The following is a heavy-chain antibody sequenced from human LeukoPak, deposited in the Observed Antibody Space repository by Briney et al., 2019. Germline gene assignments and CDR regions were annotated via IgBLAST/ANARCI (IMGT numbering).Heavy chain of an antibody. CDR2: ISGSSGST. D-gene: IGHD3-10*01. CDR3: AKRLNYYGSGSDAFDI. Sequence: GGSLRLSCGASGFTFSNYAMTWVRQAPGKGLEWVSGISGSSGSTFYADSVKGRFTISRDNSKNTLYLQMNSLRAEDTAVYYCAKRLNYYGSGSDAFDIWGQGTMVTVSS. J-gene: IGHJ3*02. V-gene: IGHV3-23*01. CDR1: GFTFSNYA.